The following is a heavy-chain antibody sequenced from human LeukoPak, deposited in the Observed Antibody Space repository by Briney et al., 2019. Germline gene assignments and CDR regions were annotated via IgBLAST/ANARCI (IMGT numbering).Heavy chain of an antibody. CDR1: GHTLTQLS. D-gene: IGHD5-18*01. Sequence: ASVRVCCKVSGHTLTQLSIHWVRQAPGKGLEWMGGSHPEDGAPNFAQNFQGRISMTEDTSIDTAYLALTSLTSDDTAVYFCAAVRTSPQDFYDDTASLNPFDYWGQGTRHPVSS. V-gene: IGHV1-24*01. J-gene: IGHJ4*02. CDR3: AAVRTSPQDFYDDTASLNPFDY. CDR2: SHPEDGAP.